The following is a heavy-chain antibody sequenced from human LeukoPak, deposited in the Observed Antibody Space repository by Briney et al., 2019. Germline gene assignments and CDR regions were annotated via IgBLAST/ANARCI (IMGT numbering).Heavy chain of an antibody. CDR2: ISSSGSNK. CDR1: GFTFSDYY. V-gene: IGHV3-11*01. Sequence: GGSLRLSCAASGFTFSDYYMSWIRQAPGKGLEWVSYISSSGSNKNYADSVEGRFTISRDIAKNSLYLQINSLRAEDTALYYCARSRNWFDPWGQGTLVTVSS. D-gene: IGHD6-6*01. CDR3: ARSRNWFDP. J-gene: IGHJ5*02.